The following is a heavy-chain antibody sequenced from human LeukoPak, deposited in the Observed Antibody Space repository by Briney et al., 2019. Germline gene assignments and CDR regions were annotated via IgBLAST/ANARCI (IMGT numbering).Heavy chain of an antibody. Sequence: PSETLSLTCTVSGGSISSSSYYWGWIRQPPGKGLEWIGSIYYSGSTYYNPSLKSRVTISVDTSKNQFSLKLSSVTAADTAVYYCARHPSYYYDSSTWILDYFDYWGQGTLVTVSS. CDR2: IYYSGST. V-gene: IGHV4-39*01. CDR3: ARHPSYYYDSSTWILDYFDY. D-gene: IGHD3-22*01. CDR1: GGSISSSSYY. J-gene: IGHJ4*02.